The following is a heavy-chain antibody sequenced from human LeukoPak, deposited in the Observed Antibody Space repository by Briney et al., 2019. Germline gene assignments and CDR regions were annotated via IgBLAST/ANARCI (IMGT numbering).Heavy chain of an antibody. D-gene: IGHD6-19*01. J-gene: IGHJ5*02. CDR2: SGNDGKT. CDR3: ARESHQWLLHFDP. CDR1: GFTLSIYA. Sequence: GGSLRLSCAASGFTLSIYAMSWVRQTPRKGLEWVSASGNDGKTYYTDSVQGRFTISRDNSKNTLFLQMNNLGAEDTAFYYCARESHQWLLHFDPWGKGTLVSVSS. V-gene: IGHV3-23*01.